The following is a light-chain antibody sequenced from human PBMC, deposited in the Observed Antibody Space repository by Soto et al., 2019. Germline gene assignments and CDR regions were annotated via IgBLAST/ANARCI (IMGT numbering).Light chain of an antibody. J-gene: IGKJ1*01. V-gene: IGKV1-5*01. Sequence: DIKMTQSPSTLSASVGDRVTITFRASQSISSWLAWYQQKPGKAPKVLIFDASSLESGVPSRFSGSGSATEFTLTISSLQPEDFATYYCQHYSTVWAFGQGTKVDI. CDR1: QSISSW. CDR3: QHYSTVWA. CDR2: DAS.